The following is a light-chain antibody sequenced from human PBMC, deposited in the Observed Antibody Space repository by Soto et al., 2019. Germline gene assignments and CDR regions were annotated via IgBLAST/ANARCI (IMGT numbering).Light chain of an antibody. CDR1: QSVSSN. CDR2: EAS. CDR3: QQYGTTRIT. J-gene: IGKJ5*01. Sequence: EIVMTQSPATLSVSPGERATLSCRASQSVSSNLAWYQQNPGQAPRLLIYEASSRATGIPDRFSGSGSETDFTLTISRLEPEDFAVYYCQQYGTTRITFGQGTRLEIK. V-gene: IGKV3-20*01.